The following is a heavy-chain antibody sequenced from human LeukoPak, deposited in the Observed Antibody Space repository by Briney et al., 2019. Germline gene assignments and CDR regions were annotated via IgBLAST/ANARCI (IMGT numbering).Heavy chain of an antibody. CDR3: AELGITMIGGV. CDR1: GFTFSNAW. D-gene: IGHD3-10*02. V-gene: IGHV3-20*04. Sequence: PGGSLRLSCAASGFTFSNAWMSWVRQAPGKGLEWVSGINWNGGSTGYADSVKGRFTISRDNAKNSLYLQMNSLRAEDTAVCYCAELGITMIGGVWGKGTTVTISS. CDR2: INWNGGST. J-gene: IGHJ6*04.